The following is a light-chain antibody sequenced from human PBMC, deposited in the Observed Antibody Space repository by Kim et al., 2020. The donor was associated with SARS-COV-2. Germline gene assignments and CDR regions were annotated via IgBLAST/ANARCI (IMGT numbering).Light chain of an antibody. CDR2: SNS. CDR1: SSNIGIHT. V-gene: IGLV1-44*01. J-gene: IGLJ2*01. Sequence: QSVLTQPPSASGTPGQRVTISCSGSSSNIGIHTVSWYQHLPGTAPKLLIYSNSQRPSGVPDRFSVSKSGTSASLAITGLQSDDEADYYCAAWDDSLNAVVFGGGTQLTVL. CDR3: AAWDDSLNAVV.